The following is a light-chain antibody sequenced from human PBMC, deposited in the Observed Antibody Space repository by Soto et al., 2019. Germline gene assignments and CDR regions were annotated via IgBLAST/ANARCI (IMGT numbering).Light chain of an antibody. J-gene: IGKJ1*01. Sequence: ENVLTQSPSTLSLSPGERTTLSCRATPGLSNENLAWFQQKPGLAPRLLIYGASSRATGIPDRFSGSGSGTEFSLTISRLEPEDAAVYFCQQYGYSWSFGQGTKVQIK. V-gene: IGKV3-20*01. CDR3: QQYGYSWS. CDR2: GAS. CDR1: PGLSNEN.